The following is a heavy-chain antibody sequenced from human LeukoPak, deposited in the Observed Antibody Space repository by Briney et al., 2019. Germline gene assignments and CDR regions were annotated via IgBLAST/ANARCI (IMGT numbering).Heavy chain of an antibody. V-gene: IGHV4-34*01. CDR1: GGSLNGHY. J-gene: IGHJ4*02. Sequence: PSETLSLTCAVYGGSLNGHYWSWIRQPPGKGLEWIGEINHSGSTNYNPSLKSRVTISVDTSKKQFSLKLSSVTAADTAVFYCARHGCTSSSCHRRYFDYWGQGTLVTVSS. D-gene: IGHD2-2*02. CDR3: ARHGCTSSSCHRRYFDY. CDR2: INHSGST.